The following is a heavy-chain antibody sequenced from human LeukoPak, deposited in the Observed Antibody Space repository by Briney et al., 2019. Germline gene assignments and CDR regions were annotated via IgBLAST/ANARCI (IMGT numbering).Heavy chain of an antibody. Sequence: GASVKVSCKASGYSLIDQYLHWVRQAPGQGLEWVGWINPHSGGTNYARTFQGRVTMTRDTSINTAYMELSSLRSDDTAVYYCARAPSLIRGLDYWGQGALVTVSS. V-gene: IGHV1-2*02. J-gene: IGHJ4*02. D-gene: IGHD3-10*01. CDR1: GYSLIDQY. CDR3: ARAPSLIRGLDY. CDR2: INPHSGGT.